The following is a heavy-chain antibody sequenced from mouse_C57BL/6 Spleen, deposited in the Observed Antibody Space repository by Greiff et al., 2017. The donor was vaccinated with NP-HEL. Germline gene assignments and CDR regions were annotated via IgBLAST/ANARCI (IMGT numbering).Heavy chain of an antibody. CDR3: ATGSFYFDY. Sequence: QVQLQQPGAELVMPGASVKLSCKASGYTFTSYWMHWVKQRPGQGLEWIGEIDPSDSYTNYNQKFKGKSTLTVDKSSSTAYMQLSSLTSEDSAVYYCATGSFYFDYWGQGTTLIVSS. D-gene: IGHD1-1*01. CDR1: GYTFTSYW. V-gene: IGHV1-69*01. J-gene: IGHJ2*01. CDR2: IDPSDSYT.